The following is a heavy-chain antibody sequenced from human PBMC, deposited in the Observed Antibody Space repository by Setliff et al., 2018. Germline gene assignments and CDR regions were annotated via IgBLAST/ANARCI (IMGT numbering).Heavy chain of an antibody. D-gene: IGHD3-10*01. V-gene: IGHV4-34*01. J-gene: IGHJ5*02. CDR2: INHSGST. Sequence: PSETLSLTCAVYDGSFSDYYWSWIRQSPERGLEWIGEINHSGSTNYSPSLKSRVTISIGTSKNQFSLRLRSLTAADTAVYYCARVLVLGYNWFDPWGQGTLVTVSS. CDR3: ARVLVLGYNWFDP. CDR1: DGSFSDYY.